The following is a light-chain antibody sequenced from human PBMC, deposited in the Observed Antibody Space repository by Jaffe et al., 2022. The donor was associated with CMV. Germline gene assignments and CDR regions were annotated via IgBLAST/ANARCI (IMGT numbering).Light chain of an antibody. CDR1: QAFDNY. CDR2: GTS. Sequence: DIQMTQSPSTLSASVGDKVTITCRASQAFDNYLAWYQHKPGKAPKLLISGTSALESGVPSRFSGSGSGTEFTLTISSLQPDDFATYFCQKYDTYTPETFGQGTKVEI. CDR3: QKYDTYTPET. V-gene: IGKV1-5*03. J-gene: IGKJ2*01.